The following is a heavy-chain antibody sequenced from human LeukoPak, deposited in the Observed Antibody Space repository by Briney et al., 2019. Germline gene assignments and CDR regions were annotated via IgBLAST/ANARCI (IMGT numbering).Heavy chain of an antibody. CDR3: ARSTLAPNAFDI. V-gene: IGHV3-11*03. Sequence: GGSLRLSCAASGFTFSDYYMSWLRQAPGKGLEWLSYISDTSTYTNYAASVKGRFTISGDNAKNSLYLQMSSLRAEDTAVYYCARSTLAPNAFDIWGQGTMVTVSS. CDR1: GFTFSDYY. J-gene: IGHJ3*02. D-gene: IGHD1-1*01. CDR2: ISDTSTYT.